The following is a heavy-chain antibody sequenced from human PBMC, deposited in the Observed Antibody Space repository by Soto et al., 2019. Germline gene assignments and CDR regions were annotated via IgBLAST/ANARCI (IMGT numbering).Heavy chain of an antibody. J-gene: IGHJ4*01. CDR2: ISPTVGIP. CDR3: ATLGSGSYDY. CDR1: GGTFSSYI. D-gene: IGHD1-26*01. Sequence: SVKVSCKASGGTFSSYIISWVRQAPGQGLEWMGRISPTVGIPNYAQKFKGRVTITADRSTSTAYMELSSLRSENTAIYYCATLGSGSYDYWGQGTLVTVSS. V-gene: IGHV1-69*02.